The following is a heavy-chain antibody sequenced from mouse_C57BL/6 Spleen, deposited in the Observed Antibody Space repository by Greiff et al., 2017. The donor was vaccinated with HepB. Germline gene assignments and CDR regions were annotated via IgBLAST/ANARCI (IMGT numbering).Heavy chain of an antibody. CDR1: GYSFTGYY. J-gene: IGHJ2*01. D-gene: IGHD2-3*01. CDR2: INPSTGGT. CDR3: ARNGYWDY. V-gene: IGHV1-42*01. Sequence: VQLKESGPELVKPGASVKISCKASGYSFTGYYMNWVKQSPEKSLEWIGEINPSTGGTTYNQKFKAKATLTVDKSSSTAYMQLKSLTSEDSAVYYCARNGYWDYWGQGTTLTVSS.